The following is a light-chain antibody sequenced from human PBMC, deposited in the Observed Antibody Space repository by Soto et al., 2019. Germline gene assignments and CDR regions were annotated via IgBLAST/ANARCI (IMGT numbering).Light chain of an antibody. Sequence: SYELTQPPSVSVAPGKTARITCGGNNIGSKSVHWYQQKPGQAPVLVIYYDSDRPSGIPERFSGSNSGNTATLTISRVEAGDEADYYCQVWDSSSDHVVVGGGTKLT. CDR2: YDS. J-gene: IGLJ2*01. V-gene: IGLV3-21*04. CDR3: QVWDSSSDHVV. CDR1: NIGSKS.